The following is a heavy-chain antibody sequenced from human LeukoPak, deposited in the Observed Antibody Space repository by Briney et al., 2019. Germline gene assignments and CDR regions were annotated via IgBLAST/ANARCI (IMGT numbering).Heavy chain of an antibody. V-gene: IGHV1-46*01. Sequence: GASVKVSCKASGYTFTSYYMHWVPQAPGQGLEWMGIINPSGGSTSYAQKFQGRVTMTRDTSTSTVYMELSSLRSEDTAVYYCARDSVDTMVRGVGYYYMDVWGKGTTVTVSS. D-gene: IGHD3-10*01. J-gene: IGHJ6*03. CDR3: ARDSVDTMVRGVGYYYMDV. CDR1: GYTFTSYY. CDR2: INPSGGST.